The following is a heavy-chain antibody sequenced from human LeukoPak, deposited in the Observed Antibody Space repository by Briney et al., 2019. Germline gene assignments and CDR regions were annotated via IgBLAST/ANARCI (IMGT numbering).Heavy chain of an antibody. D-gene: IGHD3-22*01. J-gene: IGHJ4*02. CDR1: GMMFSSYE. Sequence: TGGSLRLSCSASGMMFSSYEMYWVRQAPGKGLEWVSDISSSGNTRNYADSVKGRFTISRDNAKKTLHLQMNSLRGGDTAIYYCASAMMGFDSSGYYTAAYFEHWGQGTRVTVSS. CDR3: ASAMMGFDSSGYYTAAYFEH. CDR2: ISSSGNTR. V-gene: IGHV3-48*03.